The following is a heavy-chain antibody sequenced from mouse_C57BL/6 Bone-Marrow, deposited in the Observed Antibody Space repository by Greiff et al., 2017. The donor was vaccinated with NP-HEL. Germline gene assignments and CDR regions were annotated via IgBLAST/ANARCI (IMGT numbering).Heavy chain of an antibody. J-gene: IGHJ2*01. CDR2: IDPENGDT. V-gene: IGHV14-4*01. D-gene: IGHD1-1*01. CDR1: GFNIKDDY. CDR3: TPYDYGLDY. Sequence: EVQLQQSGAELVRPGASVKLSCTASGFNIKDDYMHWVKQRPEQGLEWIGWIDPENGDTEYASKFQGKATITADTSSNTAYLQLSSLTSEDTAVYYCTPYDYGLDYWGQGTTLTVSS.